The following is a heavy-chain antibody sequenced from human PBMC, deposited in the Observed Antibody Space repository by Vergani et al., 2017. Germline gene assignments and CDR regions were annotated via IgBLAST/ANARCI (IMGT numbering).Heavy chain of an antibody. CDR2: ISGSGGST. V-gene: IGHV3-23*01. J-gene: IGHJ4*02. CDR1: GFTFSSYA. D-gene: IGHD2-2*01. CDR3: AKXSLGYCSSTSCRMYYFDY. Sequence: EVQLLESGGGLVQPGGSLRLSCAASGFTFSSYAMSWVRQAPGKGLEWVSAISGSGGSTYYADSVKGRFTISRDNSKNTLYLQMNRLRAEDTAVYYCAKXSLGYCSSTSCRMYYFDYWGQGTLVPVSS.